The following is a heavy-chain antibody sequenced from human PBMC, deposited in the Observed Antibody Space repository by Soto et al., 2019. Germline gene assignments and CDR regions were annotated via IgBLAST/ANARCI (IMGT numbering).Heavy chain of an antibody. D-gene: IGHD3-10*01. CDR2: ISASGSNS. Sequence: PXGSLSLSCSAAGFTFSSYAMSWVRQAPGKGLDWISGISASGSNSCHADSVKGRFTISRDNSINTLYLQMNSLRVEDTAVYYCAKRLLGVWFVELLLNSPASVAFDYWGQGILVTVSS. V-gene: IGHV3-23*01. J-gene: IGHJ4*02. CDR1: GFTFSSYA. CDR3: AKRLLGVWFVELLLNSPASVAFDY.